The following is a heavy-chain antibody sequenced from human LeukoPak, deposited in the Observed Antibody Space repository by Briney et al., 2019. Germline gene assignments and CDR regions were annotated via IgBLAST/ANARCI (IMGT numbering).Heavy chain of an antibody. D-gene: IGHD3-10*01. Sequence: PGKSLRLSCVASGFSFSDSVIHWARQAPGKGLEWVAVISHDVKTTYYADSAKGRFTISRDNSRNTVFLQMNRLRPEDTAVYYCVKEAYYGWGSSPTFYFDYWGQGTRVTVSS. CDR3: VKEAYYGWGSSPTFYFDY. V-gene: IGHV3-30*04. CDR1: GFSFSDSV. CDR2: ISHDVKTT. J-gene: IGHJ4*02.